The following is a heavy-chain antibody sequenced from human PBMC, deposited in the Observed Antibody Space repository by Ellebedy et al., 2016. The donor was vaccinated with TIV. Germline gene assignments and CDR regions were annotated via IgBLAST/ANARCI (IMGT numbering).Heavy chain of an antibody. CDR2: IYWDVER. CDR3: SHVEYAGDMRHWFDP. D-gene: IGHD2-21*02. Sequence: SGPTLVKPTQTLTLTCTFSGFSLSTSGVGVGWIRQPPGKALEWLALIYWDVERRYRPSLRNRFTITKDTSKNEVVLTVTNVDPVDSGTYFCSHVEYAGDMRHWFDPWGQGTLVTVSS. CDR1: GFSLSTSGVG. V-gene: IGHV2-5*02. J-gene: IGHJ5*02.